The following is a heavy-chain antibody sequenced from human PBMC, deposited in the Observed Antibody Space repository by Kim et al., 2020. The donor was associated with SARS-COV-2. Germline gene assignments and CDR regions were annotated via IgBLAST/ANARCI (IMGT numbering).Heavy chain of an antibody. CDR3: ARETTDRVFHNWFDP. J-gene: IGHJ5*02. CDR2: IKQDGSEK. D-gene: IGHD2-21*01. CDR1: GFTFSSYW. V-gene: IGHV3-7*01. Sequence: GGSLRLSCAASGFTFSSYWMSWVRQAPGKGLEWVANIKQDGSEKYYVDSVKGRFTISRDNAKNSLYLQMNSLRAEDTAVYYCARETTDRVFHNWFDPWGQGTLVTVSS.